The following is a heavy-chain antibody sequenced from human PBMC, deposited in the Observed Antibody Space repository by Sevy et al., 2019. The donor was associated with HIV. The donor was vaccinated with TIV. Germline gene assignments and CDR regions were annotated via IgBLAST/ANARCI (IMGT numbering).Heavy chain of an antibody. CDR1: GGSITSLY. CDR2: IYYNGHI. CDR3: AGENAWGRGYS. Sequence: SETLSLTCTVSGGSITSLYWNWIRQPPGKGLEWIANIYYNGHINYNPTLKSRVTLSLDSSKNQFSLRLGSVTAADTAMYYCAGENAWGRGYSWGQGTLVTVSS. D-gene: IGHD1-26*01. V-gene: IGHV4-59*08. J-gene: IGHJ4*02.